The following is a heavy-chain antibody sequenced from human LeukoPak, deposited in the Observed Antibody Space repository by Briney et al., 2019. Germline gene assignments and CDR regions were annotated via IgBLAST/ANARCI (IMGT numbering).Heavy chain of an antibody. Sequence: SETLSLTCAVYGGSFSGYYWSWIRQPPGKGLEWIGEINHSGSTNYNPSLKSRVTISVDTSKNQFSLKLSSMTAADTAVYYCAKVMVGHIVVVTSAFDIWGQGTMVTVSS. V-gene: IGHV4-34*01. CDR2: INHSGST. D-gene: IGHD2-21*02. CDR1: GGSFSGYY. CDR3: AKVMVGHIVVVTSAFDI. J-gene: IGHJ3*02.